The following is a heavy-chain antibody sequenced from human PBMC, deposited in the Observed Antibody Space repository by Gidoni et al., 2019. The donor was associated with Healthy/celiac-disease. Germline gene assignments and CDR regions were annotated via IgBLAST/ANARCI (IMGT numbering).Heavy chain of an antibody. CDR1: VFTVSSNY. CDR2: IYSGGST. Sequence: EVQLVETGGGLIQSGGSLRLSCAASVFTVSSNYMSWVRQAPGKGLEGVSVIYSGGSTYYADSVKGRFTISRDNSKNTLYLQMNSLRAEDTAVYYCARDLLAANDYWGQGTLVTVSS. CDR3: ARDLLAANDY. V-gene: IGHV3-53*02. J-gene: IGHJ4*02. D-gene: IGHD2-15*01.